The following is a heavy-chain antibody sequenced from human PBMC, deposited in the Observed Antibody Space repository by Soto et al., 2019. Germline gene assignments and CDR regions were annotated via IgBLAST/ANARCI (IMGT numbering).Heavy chain of an antibody. CDR1: GNTLTELS. D-gene: IGHD6-13*01. CDR2: FVPEDGET. CDR3: AMPAVDSSSWYGGLDLDS. V-gene: IGHV1-24*01. J-gene: IGHJ4*02. Sequence: VKVSCKVSGNTLTELSMHWVRQAPGKGLEWMGGFVPEDGETIYAQKFQGRVTMTEDTSTDTAYMELSSLRYEDTAVYYCAMPAVDSSSWYGGLDLDSWGQGTQVTVSS.